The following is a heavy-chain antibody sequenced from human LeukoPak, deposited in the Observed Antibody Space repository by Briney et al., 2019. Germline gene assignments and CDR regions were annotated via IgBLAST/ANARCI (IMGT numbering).Heavy chain of an antibody. Sequence: SETLSLTCTVSGVSISISNYYWGWLRQPPGRGLEWIGSISYSGTYYNPSLKSRLTISVDTSKNHFSLNLRSMTAADTAVYYCARRTSNPVGAIDYWGQGTLVTVSS. CDR1: GVSISISNYY. V-gene: IGHV4-39*01. J-gene: IGHJ4*02. CDR3: ARRTSNPVGAIDY. D-gene: IGHD1-26*01. CDR2: ISYSGT.